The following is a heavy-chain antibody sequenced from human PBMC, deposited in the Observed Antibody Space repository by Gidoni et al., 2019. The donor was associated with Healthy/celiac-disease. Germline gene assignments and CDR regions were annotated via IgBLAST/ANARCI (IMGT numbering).Heavy chain of an antibody. V-gene: IGHV4-34*01. CDR2: INHSGST. CDR3: ARGSGSITIFGVVYDAFDI. J-gene: IGHJ3*02. D-gene: IGHD3-3*01. CDR1: GGSFSGYY. Sequence: QVQLQQWGAGLLKPSETLSLTCAVYGGSFSGYYWSWIRQPPGKGLEWIGEINHSGSTNYNPSLKSRVTISVDTSKNQFSLKLSSVTAADTAVYYCARGSGSITIFGVVYDAFDIWGQGTMVTVSS.